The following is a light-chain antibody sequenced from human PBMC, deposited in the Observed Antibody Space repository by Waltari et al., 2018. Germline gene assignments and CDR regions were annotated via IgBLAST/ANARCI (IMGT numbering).Light chain of an antibody. CDR1: SSDVGDDKY. CDR2: EVS. J-gene: IGLJ2*01. CDR3: SSYTTTSTVL. V-gene: IGLV2-14*03. Sequence: SALTQPASLSGAPGPSIIISCTGTSSDVGDDKYVSWYQQHPGKAPKLMIYEVSNRPSGVSDRFSGSKSGNTASLTISGLQADDEAAYYCSSYTTTSTVLFGGGTELTVL.